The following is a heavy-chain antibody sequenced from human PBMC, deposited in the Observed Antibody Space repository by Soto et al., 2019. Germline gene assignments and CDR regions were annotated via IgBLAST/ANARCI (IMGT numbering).Heavy chain of an antibody. CDR1: GGTFRNYP. CDR2: IYPLTDIP. Sequence: QVQLVQSWTEVKKPGSSVKVSSKASGGTFRNYPINWVRQAPGQGLEWMGSIYPLTDIPDYAQNFQARLTISADKSTSTAYLELSSLTSDDTAMYFCARGPLVVLNYFESWGQGTLVTVSS. J-gene: IGHJ4*02. V-gene: IGHV1-69*02. CDR3: ARGPLVVLNYFES.